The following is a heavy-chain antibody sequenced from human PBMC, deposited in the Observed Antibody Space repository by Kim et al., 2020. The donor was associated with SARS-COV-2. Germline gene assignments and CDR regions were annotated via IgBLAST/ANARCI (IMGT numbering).Heavy chain of an antibody. CDR2: IWYDGSNK. Sequence: GGSLRLSCAASGFTFSSYGMHWVRQAPGKGLEWVAVIWYDGSNKYYADSVKGRFTISRDNSKNTLYLQMNSLRAEDTAVYYCARSGSNIAVADYWGQGTLVTVSS. V-gene: IGHV3-33*01. D-gene: IGHD6-19*01. J-gene: IGHJ4*02. CDR1: GFTFSSYG. CDR3: ARSGSNIAVADY.